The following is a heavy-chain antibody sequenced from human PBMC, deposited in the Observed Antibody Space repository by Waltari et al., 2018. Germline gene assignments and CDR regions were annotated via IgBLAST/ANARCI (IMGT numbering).Heavy chain of an antibody. D-gene: IGHD3-9*01. V-gene: IGHV3-48*01. Sequence: EERLVQSGGGLVQPGGSLRLSCEASGFILTTYTLNWVRQAPGKGLEWVAYISETSRTTFYADSVRGRFIISRNNAKNSLSLQMVSLRGEDTAVYYCAVARGNYDVLTGFPVDSWGQGTLVTVSS. J-gene: IGHJ5*01. CDR3: AVARGNYDVLTGFPVDS. CDR1: GFILTTYT. CDR2: ISETSRTT.